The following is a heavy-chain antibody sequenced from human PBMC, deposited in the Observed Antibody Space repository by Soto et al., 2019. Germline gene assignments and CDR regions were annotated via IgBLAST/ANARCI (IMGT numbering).Heavy chain of an antibody. CDR1: GFTFSNYA. CDR2: ITGNGGST. V-gene: IGHV3-23*01. D-gene: IGHD2-15*01. CDR3: AKLPLGYCNGGTCYRDFDY. Sequence: EVQLLDSGGGLAQPGGSLRLSCAASGFTFSNYAMPWVRQAPGKGLEWVSIITGNGGSTYYADSVKGRFTISRDNSQNTLDLQMNRLRVEDTAVYYCAKLPLGYCNGGTCYRDFDYWGQGTLVTVSS. J-gene: IGHJ4*02.